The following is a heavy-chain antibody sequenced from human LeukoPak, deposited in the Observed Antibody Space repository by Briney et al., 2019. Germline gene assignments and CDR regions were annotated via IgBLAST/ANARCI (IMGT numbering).Heavy chain of an antibody. J-gene: IGHJ4*02. V-gene: IGHV3-11*04. CDR1: GFTFSDYY. CDR3: ARIGYSSSSFDY. Sequence: GGSLRLSCAVSGFTFSDYYMSWIRQAPGKGLKWVSYISSGGSTISHADSVKGRFTISRDNARNSQYLQINSLRPEDTAVYYCARIGYSSSSFDYWGQGTLVTVSS. CDR2: ISSGGSTI. D-gene: IGHD6-6*01.